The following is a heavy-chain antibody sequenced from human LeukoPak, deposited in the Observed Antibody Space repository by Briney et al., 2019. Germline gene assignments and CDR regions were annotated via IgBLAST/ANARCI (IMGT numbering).Heavy chain of an antibody. Sequence: ASVKVSCKASGYTFTSYDINWVRQATGQGLEWMGWMNPNSGNTGYAQKFQGRVTMTRNTSISTAYMELSSLRSEDTAAYYCARVRTMVRGAWGYWGQGTLVTVSS. CDR3: ARVRTMVRGAWGY. D-gene: IGHD3-10*01. CDR2: MNPNSGNT. CDR1: GYTFTSYD. V-gene: IGHV1-8*01. J-gene: IGHJ4*02.